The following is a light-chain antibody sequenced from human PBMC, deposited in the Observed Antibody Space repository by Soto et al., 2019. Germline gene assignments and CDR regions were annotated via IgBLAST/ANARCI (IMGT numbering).Light chain of an antibody. J-gene: IGKJ3*01. CDR2: GTS. Sequence: ETVLTQSPGTLSLSPGDRATLSCWASQNVYSNFVGWYQQRPGQAPRLLIYGTSTRATDIPDRFSGSGSGTDFTLTISRLEPDDFAVYFCHQYGNSPLTFGPGTKLDF. V-gene: IGKV3-20*01. CDR3: HQYGNSPLT. CDR1: QNVYSNF.